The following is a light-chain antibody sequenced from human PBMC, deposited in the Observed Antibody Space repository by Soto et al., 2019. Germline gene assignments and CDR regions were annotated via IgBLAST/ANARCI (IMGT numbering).Light chain of an antibody. CDR1: QSVTSK. J-gene: IGKJ3*01. V-gene: IGKV3-15*01. CDR3: HQYGPILS. CDR2: GAS. Sequence: EIVMTQSPATLSVSPGEIATLSCRASQSVTSKLAWYQQRPCQAPRLLIYGASTSAAGIPATFSWSGSGTEFTLTTSSLPSEDFEVYYDHQYGPILSFGPGTKVDIK.